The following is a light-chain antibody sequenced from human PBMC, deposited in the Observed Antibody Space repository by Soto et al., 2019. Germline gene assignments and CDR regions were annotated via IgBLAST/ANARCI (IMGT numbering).Light chain of an antibody. CDR3: SSYAGSNNYV. CDR2: EVS. V-gene: IGLV2-8*01. Sequence: QSVLTQPPSASVSPGQSVTISCTGTSSDVGGYNYVSWYQQHPGKAPKLMTYEVSKRPSGVPDRFSGSKSGDTASLTVSGLQAEDEADYYCSSYAGSNNYVFGTGTKVTVL. J-gene: IGLJ1*01. CDR1: SSDVGGYNY.